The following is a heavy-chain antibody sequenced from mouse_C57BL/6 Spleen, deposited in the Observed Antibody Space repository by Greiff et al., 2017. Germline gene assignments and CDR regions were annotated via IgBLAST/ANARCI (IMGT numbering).Heavy chain of an antibody. CDR1: GYTFTSYW. J-gene: IGHJ4*01. V-gene: IGHV1-50*01. CDR3: ARTLSNYGYYYAMDY. CDR2: IDPSDSYT. D-gene: IGHD2-5*01. Sequence: QVQLQQSGAELVKPGASVKLSCKASGYTFTSYWMQWVKQRPGQGLEWIGEIDPSDSYTNYTQKFKGKATLTVDTSSSTAYMQLSSLTSEDSAVYYCARTLSNYGYYYAMDYWGQGTSVTVSS.